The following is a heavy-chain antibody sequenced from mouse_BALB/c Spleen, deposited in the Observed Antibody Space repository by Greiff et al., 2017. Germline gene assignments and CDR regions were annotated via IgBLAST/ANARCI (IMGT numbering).Heavy chain of an antibody. D-gene: IGHD2-10*02. J-gene: IGHJ3*01. CDR2: ISSGGST. CDR1: GFTFSSYA. CDR3: ARGLYGNYEGAY. Sequence: DVMLVESGGGLVKPGGSLKLSCAASGFTFSSYAMSWVRQTPEKRLEWVASISSGGSTYYPDSVKGRFTISRDNARNILYLQMSSLRSEDTAMYYCARGLYGNYEGAYWGQGTLVTVSA. V-gene: IGHV5-6-5*01.